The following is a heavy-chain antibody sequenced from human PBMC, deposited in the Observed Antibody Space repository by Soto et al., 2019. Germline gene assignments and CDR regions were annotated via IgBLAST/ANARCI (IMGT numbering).Heavy chain of an antibody. CDR1: GGSISSSSYY. J-gene: IGHJ5*02. CDR2: IYYSGST. V-gene: IGHV4-39*02. Sequence: PPETLSLTCTVSGGSISSSSYYWGWIRQPPGKGLEWIGSIYYSGSTYYNPSLKSRVTISVDTSKNQFSLKLSSVTAADTAVYYCARVGTRCSVSNNRRPHRSFHPRGPGTLGTVS. D-gene: IGHD3-10*02. CDR3: ARVGTRCSVSNNRRPHRSFHP.